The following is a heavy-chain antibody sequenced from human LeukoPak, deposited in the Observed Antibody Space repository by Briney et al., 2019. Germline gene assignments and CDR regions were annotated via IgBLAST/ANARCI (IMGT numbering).Heavy chain of an antibody. CDR1: GLTFTAYA. CDR2: ISGSGAST. J-gene: IGHJ4*02. D-gene: IGHD7-27*01. V-gene: IGHV3-23*01. CDR3: AKPNINWGSPFDY. Sequence: GFPRLSGQASGLTFTAYALSWVRQAPGKGLGWFSAISGSGASTYYADSVKGRFTISRDNSKNTLYLQMNSLRAEDTAVYYCAKPNINWGSPFDYWGQGTLVTVSS.